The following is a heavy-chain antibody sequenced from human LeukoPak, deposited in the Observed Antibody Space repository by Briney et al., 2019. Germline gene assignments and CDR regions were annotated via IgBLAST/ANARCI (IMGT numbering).Heavy chain of an antibody. V-gene: IGHV4-59*01. CDR2: IYYSGST. CDR1: GGSISSYY. J-gene: IGHJ4*02. CDR3: ARDQHIVATIQLDADY. D-gene: IGHD5-12*01. Sequence: SETLSLTCTVSGGSISSYYWSWIRQPPGKGLEWIGYIYYSGSTNYNPSLKSRVTISVDTSKNQFSLKLSSVTAADTAVYYCARDQHIVATIQLDADYWGQGTLVTVSS.